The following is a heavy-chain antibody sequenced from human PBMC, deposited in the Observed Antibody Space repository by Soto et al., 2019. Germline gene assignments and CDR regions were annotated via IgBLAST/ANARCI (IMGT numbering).Heavy chain of an antibody. CDR2: ISGSGGST. D-gene: IGHD6-6*01. CDR1: GGKCRGYG. Sequence: AVVSLRIWWGAAGGKCRGYGRSWVRQAPGKGLEWVSAISGSGGSTYYADSVKGRFTISRDNSKNTLYLQINSLRAEDTAVYYCAKPEYSSSCLYSWGQAPLVTVSS. J-gene: IGHJ5*02. V-gene: IGHV3-23*01. CDR3: AKPEYSSSCLYS.